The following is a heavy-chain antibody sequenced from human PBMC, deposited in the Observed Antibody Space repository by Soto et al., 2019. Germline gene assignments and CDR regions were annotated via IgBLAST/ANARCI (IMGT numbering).Heavy chain of an antibody. CDR2: IGGSAGGT. CDR1: GFTFSSSA. J-gene: IGHJ6*02. V-gene: IGHV3-23*01. Sequence: EVQLLESGGGLVQPGGSLRLSCAASGFTFSSSAMSWVRQAPGKGLEWVSAIGGSAGGTYYADSVKGRFTISRDNSKNTLFLQMNSLRAEDTAVYYCASLGVGDWANYYYYYGMDVWGQGTTVTVSS. D-gene: IGHD2-21*02. CDR3: ASLGVGDWANYYYYYGMDV.